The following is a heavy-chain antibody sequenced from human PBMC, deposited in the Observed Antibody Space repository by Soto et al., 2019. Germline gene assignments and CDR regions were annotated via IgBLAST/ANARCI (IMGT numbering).Heavy chain of an antibody. CDR3: ARGIVVVTAELDY. J-gene: IGHJ4*02. CDR2: TYYRSKWYN. Sequence: SHTLSLTCAISGDSVSSNSATWNWIRQSPSRGLEWLGRTYYRSKWYNDYAVSVKSRITINPDTSKNKFSLQLNSVTPEDTAVYYCARGIVVVTAELDYWGQGTLVTGSA. D-gene: IGHD2-21*02. V-gene: IGHV6-1*01. CDR1: GDSVSSNSAT.